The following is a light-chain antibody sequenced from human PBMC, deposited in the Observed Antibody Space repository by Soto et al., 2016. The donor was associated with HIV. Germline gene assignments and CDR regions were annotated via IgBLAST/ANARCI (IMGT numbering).Light chain of an antibody. J-gene: IGKJ2*01. V-gene: IGKV1-5*03. CDR2: KTS. CDR1: QSVSVW. CDR3: QQYNSYLYT. Sequence: DIQMTQFPSTLSASIGDRVTITCRASQSVSVWLAWYQQKPGKAPNLLIFKTSTLEVGVPSRFSGSGSGTDFTLTLSSVQPDDFATYYCQQYNSYLYTFGQGTKLEIK.